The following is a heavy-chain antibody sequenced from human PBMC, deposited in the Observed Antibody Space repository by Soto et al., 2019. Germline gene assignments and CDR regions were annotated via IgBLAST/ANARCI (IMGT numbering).Heavy chain of an antibody. Sequence: SELLSVTCTVSETSISSYYWSCIRQPPGKGLEWIANIHYSGTTNYNPSLASRVTLSVDTSKNQFSLKMTSVTAADSAMYFCARYNSYAIGYWGRRPLVSVSS. V-gene: IGHV4-59*01. CDR3: ARYNSYAIGY. D-gene: IGHD2-8*01. CDR1: ETSISSYY. J-gene: IGHJ4*02. CDR2: IHYSGTT.